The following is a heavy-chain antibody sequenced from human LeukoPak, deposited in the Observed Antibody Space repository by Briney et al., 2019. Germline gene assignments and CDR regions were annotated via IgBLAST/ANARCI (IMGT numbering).Heavy chain of an antibody. J-gene: IGHJ4*02. Sequence: GGSLRLSCAASGFTFDDYAMHWVRQAPGKGLEWVSGISWNSGSIGYADSVKGRFTISRDNAKNSLYLQMNSLRAEDMALYYCAKDMNYYDSSGYYSHWGQGTLVTVSS. D-gene: IGHD3-22*01. V-gene: IGHV3-9*03. CDR2: ISWNSGSI. CDR1: GFTFDDYA. CDR3: AKDMNYYDSSGYYSH.